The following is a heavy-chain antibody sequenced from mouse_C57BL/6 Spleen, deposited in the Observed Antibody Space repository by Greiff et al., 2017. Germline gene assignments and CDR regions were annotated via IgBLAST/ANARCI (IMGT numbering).Heavy chain of an antibody. CDR1: GYTFTSYW. CDR2: IHPNSGST. CDR3: ARNYGSSPSWFAY. V-gene: IGHV1-64*01. D-gene: IGHD1-1*01. J-gene: IGHJ3*01. Sequence: QVQLQQSGAELVKPGASVKLSCKASGYTFTSYWMHWVKQRPGQGLEWIGMIHPNSGSTNYNEKFKSKATLTVDKSSSTAYMQLSSLTSEDSAVYYCARNYGSSPSWFAYWGQGTLVTVSA.